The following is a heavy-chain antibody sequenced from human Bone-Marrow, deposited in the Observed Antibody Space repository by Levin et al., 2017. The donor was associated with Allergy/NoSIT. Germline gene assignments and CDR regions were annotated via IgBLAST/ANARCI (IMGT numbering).Heavy chain of an antibody. D-gene: IGHD3-22*01. CDR1: GFTFNIYW. Sequence: GGSLRLSCAASGFTFNIYWMSWVRQSPGKGLEWVANIKQDGNEKHLVDSVKGRFTISRDNAKNSLYLQLNSLRAEATAVYYCARLDYYDSSQFDYWGQGTLVTVSS. J-gene: IGHJ4*02. V-gene: IGHV3-7*01. CDR2: IKQDGNEK. CDR3: ARLDYYDSSQFDY.